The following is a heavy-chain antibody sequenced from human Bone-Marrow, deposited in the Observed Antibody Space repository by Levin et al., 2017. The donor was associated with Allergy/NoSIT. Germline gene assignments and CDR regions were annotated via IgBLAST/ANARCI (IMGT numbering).Heavy chain of an antibody. J-gene: IGHJ6*02. CDR1: GGSIVRSSYY. Sequence: SETLSLSCSVSGGSIVRSSYYWGWIRQAPGTGLEWIGSIHQSGGTHDNVSLRGRATLSVDTSKNEFSLKMTSVTAADTAVYYCVKTARLRFGMDVWGQGTTVTVSS. CDR3: VKTARLRFGMDV. V-gene: IGHV4-39*07. D-gene: IGHD6-6*01. CDR2: IHQSGGT.